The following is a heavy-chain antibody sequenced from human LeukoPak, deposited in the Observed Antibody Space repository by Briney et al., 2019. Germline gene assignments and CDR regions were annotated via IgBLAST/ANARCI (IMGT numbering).Heavy chain of an antibody. Sequence: GGSLRLSCAASGFTFSSYGMHWVRQAPGKGLEGVAVIWYDGSNKYYADSVKGRFTISRDNSKNTLYLQMNSLRAEDTAVYYCAREVGISMIVSEPGFDYWGQGTLVTVSS. V-gene: IGHV3-33*01. CDR2: IWYDGSNK. J-gene: IGHJ4*02. D-gene: IGHD3-22*01. CDR1: GFTFSSYG. CDR3: AREVGISMIVSEPGFDY.